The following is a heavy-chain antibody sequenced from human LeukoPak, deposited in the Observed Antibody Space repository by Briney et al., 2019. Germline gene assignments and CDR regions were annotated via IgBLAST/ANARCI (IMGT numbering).Heavy chain of an antibody. Sequence: LPGRSLRLSCAASGFTFDDYAMHWVRQAPGKGLEWVSGISWNSGSIGYADSVKGRFTISRDNAKNSLYLQMNSLRAEDTALYYCAKVSGYSGSYLDAFDIWGQGTMVTVSS. J-gene: IGHJ3*02. CDR3: AKVSGYSGSYLDAFDI. CDR1: GFTFDDYA. V-gene: IGHV3-9*01. CDR2: ISWNSGSI. D-gene: IGHD1-26*01.